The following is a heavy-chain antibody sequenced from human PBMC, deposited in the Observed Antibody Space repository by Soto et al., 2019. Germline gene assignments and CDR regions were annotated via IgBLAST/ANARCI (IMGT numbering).Heavy chain of an antibody. CDR3: ARHEWFGELLGYFDY. CDR2: IYYSGST. Sequence: SETRSLTCTVSGGSISSSSYYWGWIRQPPGKGLEWIGSIYYSGSTYYNPSLKSRVTISVDTSKNQFSLKLSSVTAADTAMYYCARHEWFGELLGYFDYWGQGTLVT. J-gene: IGHJ4*02. V-gene: IGHV4-39*01. CDR1: GGSISSSSYY. D-gene: IGHD3-10*01.